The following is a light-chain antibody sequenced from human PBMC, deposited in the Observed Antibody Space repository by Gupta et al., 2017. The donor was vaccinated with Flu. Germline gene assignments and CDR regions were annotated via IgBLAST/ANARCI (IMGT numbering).Light chain of an antibody. V-gene: IGLV3-1*01. CDR3: QAWDSTFRV. CDR1: KWGDKN. Sequence: SPGQTASVTCSGDKWGDKNVSWYQQKPGQSPVLVIYQDNKRTSGIPERFSGSNSGNSATLTISGTQDIDEADYYCQAWDSTFRVFGPGTKVTVL. CDR2: QDN. J-gene: IGLJ1*01.